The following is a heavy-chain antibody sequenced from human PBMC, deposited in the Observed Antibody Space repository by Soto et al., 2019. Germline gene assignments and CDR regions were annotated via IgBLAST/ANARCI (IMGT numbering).Heavy chain of an antibody. D-gene: IGHD3-3*01. J-gene: IGHJ6*02. CDR1: GFIFSDYY. V-gene: IGHV3-11*01. CDR2: SSNRDRST. Sequence: GGSLRLSCAASGFIFSDYYMTWIRQAPGKGLEWLSCSSNRDRSTYYADSVKDRFVVSKDNAKNLVYLQMNSLRAEDTAVYFCPRGWKMEKFGVIRMSKGRDVWVPGPPVAVSS. CDR3: PRGWKMEKFGVIRMSKGRDV.